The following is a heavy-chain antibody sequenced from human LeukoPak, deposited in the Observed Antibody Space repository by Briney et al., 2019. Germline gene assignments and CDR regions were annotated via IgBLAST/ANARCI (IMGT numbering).Heavy chain of an antibody. V-gene: IGHV1-69*13. CDR2: IIPIFGTA. CDR3: ARESPIEYYYDSSGENWFDP. D-gene: IGHD3-22*01. CDR1: GYTFTSYG. J-gene: IGHJ5*02. Sequence: SVKVSCKASGYTFTSYGISWVRQAPGQGLEWMGGIIPIFGTANYAQKFQGRVTITADESTSTAYMELSSLRSEDTAVYYCARESPIEYYYDSSGENWFDPWGQGTLVTVSS.